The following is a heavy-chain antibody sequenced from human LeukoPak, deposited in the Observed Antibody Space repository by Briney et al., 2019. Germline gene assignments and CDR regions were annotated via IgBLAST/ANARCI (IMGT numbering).Heavy chain of an antibody. V-gene: IGHV3-23*01. Sequence: GGSLRLSCAASGFTFSSYWMHWVRQAPGKGLEWVSGISESGGSAYYADSVKGRLTISRDNSKNTLYLQMNSLRAEDTAVYYRARRSGYFHFDYWGQGTLVPVSS. D-gene: IGHD3-3*01. J-gene: IGHJ4*02. CDR2: ISESGGSA. CDR3: ARRSGYFHFDY. CDR1: GFTFSSYW.